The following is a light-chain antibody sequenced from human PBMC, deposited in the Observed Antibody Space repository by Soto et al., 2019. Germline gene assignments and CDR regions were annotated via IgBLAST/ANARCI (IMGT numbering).Light chain of an antibody. Sequence: EIVLTQSPGTLSLSPGERVTLSCRASQSVSSSYLAWYQQKPGQAPRLLIYDASTRATGIPDRFSGSGSGTDFTLTISRLEPEDFAVYYCQQYGSSHTWTFGQGTKVDIK. CDR3: QQYGSSHTWT. CDR1: QSVSSSY. V-gene: IGKV3-20*01. J-gene: IGKJ1*01. CDR2: DAS.